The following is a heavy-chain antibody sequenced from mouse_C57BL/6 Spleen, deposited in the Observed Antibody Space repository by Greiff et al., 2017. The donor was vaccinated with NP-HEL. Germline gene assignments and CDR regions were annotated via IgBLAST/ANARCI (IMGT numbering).Heavy chain of an antibody. Sequence: QVQLQQSGAELVKPGASVKISCKASGYAFSSYWMNWVKQRPGKGLEWIGQIYPGDGDTNYNGKFKGKATLTADKSSSTAYMQLSSLTSEDSAVYFCAREWNYGTLYYFDDWGQGTTLTVSS. CDR2: IYPGDGDT. CDR3: AREWNYGTLYYFDD. CDR1: GYAFSSYW. J-gene: IGHJ2*01. D-gene: IGHD2-1*01. V-gene: IGHV1-80*01.